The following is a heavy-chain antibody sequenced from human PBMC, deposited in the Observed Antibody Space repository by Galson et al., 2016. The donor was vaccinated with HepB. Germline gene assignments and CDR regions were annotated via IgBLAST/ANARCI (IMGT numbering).Heavy chain of an antibody. J-gene: IGHJ4*02. D-gene: IGHD3-10*01. CDR3: AKEMAVGSVPYFDF. V-gene: IGHV3-23*01. CDR2: ISGSGVTT. CDR1: GFTFSSYA. Sequence: SLRLSCAASGFTFSSYAMNWVRQAPGKGLEWVSSISGSGVTTNYAASVKGRFTTSSENSKNTLFLQMNNLRAEDTAVYYCAKEMAVGSVPYFDFWGQGTLVTVSS.